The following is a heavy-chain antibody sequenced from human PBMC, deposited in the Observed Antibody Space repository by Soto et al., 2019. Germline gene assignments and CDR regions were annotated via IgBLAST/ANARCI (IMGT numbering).Heavy chain of an antibody. CDR2: IIPIFGTA. J-gene: IGHJ5*02. D-gene: IGHD2-15*01. Sequence: ASVKVSCKASGGTFSSYAISWVRQAPGQGLEWMGGIIPIFGTANYAQKFQGRVTITADKSTSTAYMELSSLRSEDTAVYYCARICSGGSCYPLAWGQGTLVTVSS. V-gene: IGHV1-69*06. CDR3: ARICSGGSCYPLA. CDR1: GGTFSSYA.